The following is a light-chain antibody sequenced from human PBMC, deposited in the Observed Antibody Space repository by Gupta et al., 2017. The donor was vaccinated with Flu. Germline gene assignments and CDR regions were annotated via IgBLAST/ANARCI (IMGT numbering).Light chain of an antibody. CDR3: NSYTDSNSRI. Sequence: SALTQPASVSGSPGQSVTISCTGTSSDIGGHDYVSWYQQHPGKAPKLLIYEVSARPSGVSYRFSGSKSGNTASLTISGLQAEDEADYYCNSYTDSNSRIFGGGTKLTVL. J-gene: IGLJ2*01. CDR2: EVS. CDR1: SSDIGGHDY. V-gene: IGLV2-14*01.